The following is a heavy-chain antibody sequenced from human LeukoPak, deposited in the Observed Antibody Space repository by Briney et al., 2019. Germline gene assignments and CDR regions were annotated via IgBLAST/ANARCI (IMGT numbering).Heavy chain of an antibody. J-gene: IGHJ4*02. V-gene: IGHV1-3*01. CDR3: ATYDSSGYYYAY. CDR1: GYTFTSYA. CDR2: INAGNGNT. Sequence: ASVKVSCTASGYTFTSYAMHWVRQAPGQRLEWMGWINAGNGNTKYSQKFQGRVTITRDTSASTAYMELSSLRSEDTAVYYCATYDSSGYYYAYWGQGTLVTVSS. D-gene: IGHD3-22*01.